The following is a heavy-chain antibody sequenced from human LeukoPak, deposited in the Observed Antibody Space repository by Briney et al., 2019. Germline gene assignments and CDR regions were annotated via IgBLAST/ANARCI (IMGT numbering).Heavy chain of an antibody. Sequence: PGGSLRLSCAASGFTFSSHWMSWVRQAPGKGLEWVANIKQDGSEKYYVDSVKGRFTISRDNAKNSLYLQMNSLRAEDTAVYYCARALYSSGWYDPPYYYYMDVWGKGTTVTVSS. J-gene: IGHJ6*03. CDR3: ARALYSSGWYDPPYYYYMDV. V-gene: IGHV3-7*01. CDR1: GFTFSSHW. CDR2: IKQDGSEK. D-gene: IGHD6-19*01.